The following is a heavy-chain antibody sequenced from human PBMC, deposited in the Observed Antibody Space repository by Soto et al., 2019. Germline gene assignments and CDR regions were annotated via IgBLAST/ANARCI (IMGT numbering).Heavy chain of an antibody. D-gene: IGHD6-13*01. J-gene: IGHJ1*01. CDR3: VKDESINWYSGHFRH. V-gene: IGHV3-9*01. CDR1: GFTFDDYA. CDR2: INWNSGSK. Sequence: GGSLRLSCAASGFTFDDYAMHWVRQVPGKGLEWVSGINWNSGSKGYADSVKGRFAISRDNAKNSLHLQMNSLRAEDTAFYYCVKDESINWYSGHFRHWGQGTLVTVSS.